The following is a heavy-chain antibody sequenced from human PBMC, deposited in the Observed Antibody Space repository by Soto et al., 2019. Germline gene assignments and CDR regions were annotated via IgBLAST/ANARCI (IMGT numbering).Heavy chain of an antibody. Sequence: SETLSLTCTVSGGSISSYYWSWIRQPAGKELEWIGRIYTSGSTNYNPSLKSRVTMSVDTSKNQFSLKLSSVTAADTAVYYCARVGTTGDYYYYGMDVWGQGTTVTVSS. CDR3: ARVGTTGDYYYYGMDV. J-gene: IGHJ6*02. CDR1: GGSISSYY. V-gene: IGHV4-4*07. CDR2: IYTSGST. D-gene: IGHD7-27*01.